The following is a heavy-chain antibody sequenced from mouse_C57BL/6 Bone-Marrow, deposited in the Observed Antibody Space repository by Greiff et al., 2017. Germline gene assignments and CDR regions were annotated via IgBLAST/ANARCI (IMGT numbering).Heavy chain of an antibody. CDR3: ARGDGYDAHWYFDV. CDR1: GYTFTSYD. D-gene: IGHD2-2*01. V-gene: IGHV1-85*01. J-gene: IGHJ1*03. CDR2: IYPRDGST. Sequence: VMLVESGPELVKPGASVKLSCKASGYTFTSYDINWVKQRPGQGLEWIGWIYPRDGSTKYNEKFKGKATLTVDTSSSTAYMERHSLTSEDAAVYFCARGDGYDAHWYFDVWGTGTTVTVAS.